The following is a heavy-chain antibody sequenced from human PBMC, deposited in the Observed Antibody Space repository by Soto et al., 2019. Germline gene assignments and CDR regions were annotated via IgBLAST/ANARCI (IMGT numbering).Heavy chain of an antibody. CDR2: INPYSGGT. J-gene: IGHJ4*02. CDR3: ASGRYDASGYFDY. Sequence: ASVKVSCKASGYTFTGYYMHWVRQAPGQGLEWMGWINPYSGGTNYAQKFQGRVTMTGDTSLNTAYMELSSLRSDDTAMFYCASGRYDASGYFDYWGQGTLVTVSS. D-gene: IGHD3-22*01. CDR1: GYTFTGYY. V-gene: IGHV1-2*02.